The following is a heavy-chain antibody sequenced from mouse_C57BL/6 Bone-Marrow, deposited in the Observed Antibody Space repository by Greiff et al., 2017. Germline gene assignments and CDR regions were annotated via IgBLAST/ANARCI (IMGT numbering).Heavy chain of an antibody. V-gene: IGHV1-69*01. CDR3: ARSHYDGYLDY. CDR1: GYTFTSYW. CDR2: IDPSDSYT. J-gene: IGHJ2*01. Sequence: QVQLQQPGAELVMPGASVKLSCKASGYTFTSYWMHWVKQRPGQGLEWIGEIDPSDSYTNYNQKFKGKSTLNVDKSSSTAYMQRSSLTSEDSAVYDCARSHYDGYLDYWGQGTTLTVSS. D-gene: IGHD2-3*01.